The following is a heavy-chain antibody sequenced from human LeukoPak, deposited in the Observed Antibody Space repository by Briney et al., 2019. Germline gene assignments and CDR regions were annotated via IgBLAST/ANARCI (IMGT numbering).Heavy chain of an antibody. CDR1: GFTFSSYS. CDR3: VRDRGTYRPIDY. J-gene: IGHJ4*02. Sequence: GGSLRLSCAASGFTFSSYSMNWVRQAPGKGLEWVSYISSSSSTIYYADSVKGRFTISRDNAQNSLYLQMNSLRAEGTAIYYCVRDRGTYRPIDYWGQGTLVTVSS. D-gene: IGHD1-26*01. V-gene: IGHV3-48*04. CDR2: ISSSSSTI.